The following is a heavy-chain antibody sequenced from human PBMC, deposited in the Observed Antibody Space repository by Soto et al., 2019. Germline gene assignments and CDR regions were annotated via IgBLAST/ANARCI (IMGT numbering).Heavy chain of an antibody. D-gene: IGHD3-3*01. CDR2: IYYSGST. J-gene: IGHJ6*03. Sequence: PSLTLCFPCTVAGGSISRNSCYWYWIRQPPGKGLEWIGSIYYSGSTYYNPSLKRRVTISVDTSKNQFSLKLSSVTAADTAVYYCASSEIFSSYMDVWGKGTTVTVSS. CDR1: GGSISRNSCY. CDR3: ASSEIFSSYMDV. V-gene: IGHV4-39*01.